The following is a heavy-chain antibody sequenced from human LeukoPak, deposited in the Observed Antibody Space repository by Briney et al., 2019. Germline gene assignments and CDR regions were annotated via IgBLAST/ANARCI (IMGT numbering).Heavy chain of an antibody. J-gene: IGHJ4*02. D-gene: IGHD3-22*01. Sequence: GGSLRLSCAASGFTFSDYWMNWVRQSPGKGLEWVANIKQDASDKKYVDSVKGRFTISRDNAKNSLFLQMNSLRVEDTAVYYCARVLPKRNYDSSTYYGYWGQGTLVTVSS. CDR1: GFTFSDYW. CDR3: ARVLPKRNYDSSTYYGY. V-gene: IGHV3-7*04. CDR2: IKQDASDK.